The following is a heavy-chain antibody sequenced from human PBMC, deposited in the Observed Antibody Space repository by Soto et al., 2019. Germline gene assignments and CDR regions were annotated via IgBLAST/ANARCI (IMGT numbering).Heavy chain of an antibody. D-gene: IGHD5-18*01. J-gene: IGHJ3*02. Sequence: ASVKVSCKASGGTFSSYAISWVRQAPGQGLEWMGGIIPIFGTANYAQKFQGRVTITADESTSTAYMELSSLRSEDTAVYYCAREAPQEYSYDAFDIWGQGTMVTVSS. CDR3: AREAPQEYSYDAFDI. CDR1: GGTFSSYA. V-gene: IGHV1-69*13. CDR2: IIPIFGTA.